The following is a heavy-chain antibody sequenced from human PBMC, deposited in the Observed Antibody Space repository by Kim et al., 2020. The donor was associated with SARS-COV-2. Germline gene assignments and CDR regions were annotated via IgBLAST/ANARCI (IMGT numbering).Heavy chain of an antibody. J-gene: IGHJ5*02. CDR1: GFTFDDYA. V-gene: IGHV3-9*01. CDR2: ISWNSGSI. Sequence: GGSLRLSCAASGFTFDDYAMHWVRQAPGKGLEWVSGISWNSGSIGYADSVKGRFTISRDNAKNSLYLQMNSLRAEDTALCYCAKDGFDPWGQGTLVTVSS. CDR3: AKDGFDP.